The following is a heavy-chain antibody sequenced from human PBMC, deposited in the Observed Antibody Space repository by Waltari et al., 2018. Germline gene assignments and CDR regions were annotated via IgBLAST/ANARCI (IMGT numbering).Heavy chain of an antibody. V-gene: IGHV4-38-2*01. CDR2: IYHSGST. Sequence: QVQLQESGPGLVKPSETLSLTCAVSGYSISSGYYWGWIRQPPGKGLEWIGSIYHSGSTYYNPSLKSRVSISVDTSKNQFSLKLSSVTAADTAVYYCARGSWNYDYWGQGTLVTVPS. J-gene: IGHJ4*02. CDR1: GYSISSGYY. D-gene: IGHD1-7*01. CDR3: ARGSWNYDY.